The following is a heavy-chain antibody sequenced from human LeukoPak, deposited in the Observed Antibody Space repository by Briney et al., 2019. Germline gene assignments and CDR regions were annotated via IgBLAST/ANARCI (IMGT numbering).Heavy chain of an antibody. CDR3: PRLDYYGSGSYFGAHDY. V-gene: IGHV1-69*05. CDR1: GGTFSSYA. Sequence: SVKVSCKASGGTFSSYAISWVRQAPGQGLEWMGRIIPIFGTANYAQRFQGRVTITTDESTSTAYMELSSLRSEDTAVYYCPRLDYYGSGSYFGAHDYWGQGTLVTVSS. J-gene: IGHJ4*02. D-gene: IGHD3-10*01. CDR2: IIPIFGTA.